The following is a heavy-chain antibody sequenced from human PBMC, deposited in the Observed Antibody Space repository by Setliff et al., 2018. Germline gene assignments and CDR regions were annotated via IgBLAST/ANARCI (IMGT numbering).Heavy chain of an antibody. CDR3: ARKGISALSGAFDM. CDR2: MYPSGST. J-gene: IGHJ3*02. V-gene: IGHV4-59*10. CDR1: GGSFSGYY. Sequence: SETLSLTCAVYGGSFSGYYWSWIRQPAGKGLEWIGRMYPSGSTKYNPSLKSRVTMSVDTSKNQFSLKLSSVTAADTAVYYCARKGISALSGAFDMWGQGTMVTVSS. D-gene: IGHD1-26*01.